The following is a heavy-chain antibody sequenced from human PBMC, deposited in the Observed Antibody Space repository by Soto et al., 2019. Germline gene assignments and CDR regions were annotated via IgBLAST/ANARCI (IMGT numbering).Heavy chain of an antibody. V-gene: IGHV3-73*01. D-gene: IGHD7-27*01. CDR3: TRPGSEFDF. J-gene: IGHJ4*02. Sequence: EVQLVESGGGFVQPGGSLKLSCVASGFTFSYSAIHWVRQAPGKGLEWVGRIRNKADSYATTCAASVQGRLTISRDESRITAYLQMDSLKTEDTAVYYCTRPGSEFDFWGRGTLVSVSS. CDR1: GFTFSYSA. CDR2: IRNKADSYAT.